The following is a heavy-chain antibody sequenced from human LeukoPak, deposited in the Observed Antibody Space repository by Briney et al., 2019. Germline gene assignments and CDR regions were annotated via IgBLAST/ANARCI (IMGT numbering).Heavy chain of an antibody. V-gene: IGHV4-31*03. Sequence: RPSQTLSLTCTVSGGSISSGGYYWSWIRQHPGKGLEWIGYIYYSGSTYYNPSLKSRVTISVDTSKNQFSLKLSSVTAADTAVYYLSRATDGGWVGELQPDYWGQGTLVTVSS. J-gene: IGHJ4*02. CDR3: SRATDGGWVGELQPDY. CDR2: IYYSGST. CDR1: GGSISSGGYY. D-gene: IGHD3-10*01.